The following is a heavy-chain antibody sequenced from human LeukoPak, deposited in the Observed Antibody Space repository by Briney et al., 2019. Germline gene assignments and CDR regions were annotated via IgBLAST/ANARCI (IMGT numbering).Heavy chain of an antibody. J-gene: IGHJ4*02. CDR3: ARLGTVAGHTFDY. CDR2: ISSSSSYI. Sequence: KPGGSLRLSCAASGFTFSSYSMNWVRQAPGKGLEWVSSISSSSSYIYYPDSVKGRFTISRDNAKNSLYLQMNSLRAEDTAVYYCARLGTVAGHTFDYWGQGTLVTVSS. CDR1: GFTFSSYS. D-gene: IGHD6-19*01. V-gene: IGHV3-21*01.